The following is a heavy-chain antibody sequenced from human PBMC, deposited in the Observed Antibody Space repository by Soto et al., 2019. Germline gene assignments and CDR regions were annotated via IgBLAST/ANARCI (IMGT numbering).Heavy chain of an antibody. D-gene: IGHD5-12*01. V-gene: IGHV1-69*12. Sequence: QVQLVQSGAEVKKPGSSVKVSCKASGGTFSSYAISWVRQAPGQGLEWMGGIIPIFGTTNYAQKFQGRVTITADESTSTAYMELSSLRSEDTAVYYCARDKDSVYVITLLYYYGRDVWGQGTTVTVSS. J-gene: IGHJ6*02. CDR1: GGTFSSYA. CDR3: ARDKDSVYVITLLYYYGRDV. CDR2: IIPIFGTT.